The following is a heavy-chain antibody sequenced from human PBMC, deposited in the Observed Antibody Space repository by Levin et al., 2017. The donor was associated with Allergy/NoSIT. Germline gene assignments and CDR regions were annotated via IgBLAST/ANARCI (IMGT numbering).Heavy chain of an antibody. CDR1: GFTFSSYS. Sequence: GGSLRLSCAASGFTFSSYSMNWVRQAPGKGLEWVSYISSSSSTIYYADSVKGRFTISRDNAKNSLYLQMNSLRDEDTAVYYCASLLQWLAHGGGMDVWGQGTTVTVSS. CDR2: ISSSSSTI. J-gene: IGHJ6*02. D-gene: IGHD6-19*01. V-gene: IGHV3-48*02. CDR3: ASLLQWLAHGGGMDV.